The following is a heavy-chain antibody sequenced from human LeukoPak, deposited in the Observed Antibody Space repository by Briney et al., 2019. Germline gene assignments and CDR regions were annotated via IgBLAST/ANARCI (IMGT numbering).Heavy chain of an antibody. V-gene: IGHV4-4*07. Sequence: SETLSLTCTVSGGSISSYYWSWIRQPAGKGLEWIGRVYTNGSTNYNPSLKSRVTMSVDTSKNQFSLKLSSVTAADTAVYYCASPGGYYDSSGYYYWGQGTLVTVSS. CDR1: GGSISSYY. CDR3: ASPGGYYDSSGYYY. CDR2: VYTNGST. D-gene: IGHD3-22*01. J-gene: IGHJ4*02.